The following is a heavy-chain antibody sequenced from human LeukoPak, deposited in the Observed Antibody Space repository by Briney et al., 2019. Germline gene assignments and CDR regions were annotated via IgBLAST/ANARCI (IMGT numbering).Heavy chain of an antibody. J-gene: IGHJ6*02. D-gene: IGHD6-13*01. CDR1: GGSISRGAYY. Sequence: PSQTLSLTCTVSGGSISRGAYYWTWIRQHPGKGLEWIGYIYYSGSTYYNSSLKSRVPISADTSKNQFSLKLSSVTAADTAVYFCARAPIAAAGLGYGVDVWGQGTTVTVSS. V-gene: IGHV4-31*03. CDR3: ARAPIAAAGLGYGVDV. CDR2: IYYSGST.